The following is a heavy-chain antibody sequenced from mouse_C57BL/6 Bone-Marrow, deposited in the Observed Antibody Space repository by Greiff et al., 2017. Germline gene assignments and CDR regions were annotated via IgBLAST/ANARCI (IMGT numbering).Heavy chain of an antibody. CDR2: IDPSDSYT. V-gene: IGHV1-69*01. D-gene: IGHD1-1*01. Sequence: QVQLQQPGAELVMPGASVKLSCKASGYTFTSYWMHWVKQRPGQGLEWIGEIDPSDSYTNYNQKFTGKSTLTVDTSSSTAYMPRSSLTSEDSAVYYCSRGHYCGSSYWYVDYWGQGTTLTVSS. J-gene: IGHJ2*01. CDR1: GYTFTSYW. CDR3: SRGHYCGSSYWYVDY.